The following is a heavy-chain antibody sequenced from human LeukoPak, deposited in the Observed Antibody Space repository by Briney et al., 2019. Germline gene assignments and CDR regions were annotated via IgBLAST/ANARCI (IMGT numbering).Heavy chain of an antibody. D-gene: IGHD6-13*01. J-gene: IGHJ4*02. CDR3: ARGVAAAGFDY. Sequence: PGGSLRLSCAASGFTVSSNYMNWVRQAPGKGLEWVSVIYSGGSTYYADSVKGRFTISRDNSKNTLYLQMNSLRAEDTAVYYCARGVAAAGFDYWGQGTLVTVSS. CDR1: GFTVSSNY. CDR2: IYSGGST. V-gene: IGHV3-53*01.